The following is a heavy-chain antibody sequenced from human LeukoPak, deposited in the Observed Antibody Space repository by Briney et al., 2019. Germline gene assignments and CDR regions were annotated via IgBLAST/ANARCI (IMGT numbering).Heavy chain of an antibody. CDR1: GGSISSGGYS. V-gene: IGHV4-30-4*07. CDR2: IFYSGST. Sequence: SETLSLTCAVSGGSISSGGYSWNWIRQPPGEGLEWIEYIFYSGSTYYNPSLKSRVSISVDTSKNQFSLRLSSVTAADTAVYFCARNLDAFDIWGQGTMVTVSS. J-gene: IGHJ3*02. CDR3: ARNLDAFDI.